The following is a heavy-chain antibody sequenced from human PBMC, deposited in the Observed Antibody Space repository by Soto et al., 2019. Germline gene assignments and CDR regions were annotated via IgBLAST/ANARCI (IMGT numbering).Heavy chain of an antibody. CDR2: IYYSGST. J-gene: IGHJ3*02. V-gene: IGHV4-31*03. CDR3: ATVTTPTPKAFDI. CDR1: GGSISSGGYY. D-gene: IGHD4-17*01. Sequence: QVQLQESGPGLVKPSQTLSLTCTVSGGSISSGGYYWSWIRQPPGKVLEWIGLIYYSGSTYYNPALNSRVIISLDTAKNQFSLRLSSVTAADTAVYSCATVTTPTPKAFDIWGQGTMVTVSS.